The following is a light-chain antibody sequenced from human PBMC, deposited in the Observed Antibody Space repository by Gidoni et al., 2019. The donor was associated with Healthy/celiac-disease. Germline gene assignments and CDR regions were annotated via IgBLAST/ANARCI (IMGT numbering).Light chain of an antibody. V-gene: IGKV1-39*01. Sequence: DFQMPHPPSSLSASVGDSATITCRASQSISSYLNWYQQKPGKAPKLLIYAASSLQSGVPSRCSGSGSGTDFTLTISRLQPEDFATYYCQQSYSTPRTFGQGTKVEIK. J-gene: IGKJ1*01. CDR1: QSISSY. CDR3: QQSYSTPRT. CDR2: AAS.